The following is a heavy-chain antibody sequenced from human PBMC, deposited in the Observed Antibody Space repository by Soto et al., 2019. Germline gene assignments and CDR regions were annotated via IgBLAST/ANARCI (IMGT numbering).Heavy chain of an antibody. V-gene: IGHV4-39*01. D-gene: IGHD1-26*01. J-gene: IGHJ4*02. CDR3: ARHEWELREHYFDY. CDR1: GGSISSSSYY. CDR2: IYYSGST. Sequence: SETLSLTCTVSGGSISSSSYYWGWIRQPPGKGLEWIGSIYYSGSTYYNPSLKSRVTISVDTSKNQFSLKLSSVTAADTAVYYCARHEWELREHYFDYWGQGTLVTVSS.